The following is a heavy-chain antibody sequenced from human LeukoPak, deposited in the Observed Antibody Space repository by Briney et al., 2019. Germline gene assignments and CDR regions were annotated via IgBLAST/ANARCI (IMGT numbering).Heavy chain of an antibody. Sequence: SWVSLSCNSAGSGFTVSNYSWNWVPQAPGHGLEWVSSISSSSSYIYYADSVKGRFTISRDNAKNSLYLQMNSLRAEDTAVYYCARASSRWYYFDHWGQGTLVTVSS. V-gene: IGHV3-21*01. J-gene: IGHJ4*02. CDR3: ARASSRWYYFDH. D-gene: IGHD6-13*01. CDR1: GFTVSNYS. CDR2: ISSSSSYI.